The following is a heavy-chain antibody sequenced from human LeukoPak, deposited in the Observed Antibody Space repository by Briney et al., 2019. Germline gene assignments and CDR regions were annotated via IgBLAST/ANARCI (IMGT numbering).Heavy chain of an antibody. D-gene: IGHD5-12*01. CDR1: GGFFYGSY. CDR3: AKNGQSGFSFGP. CDR2: GDNRGGT. V-gene: IGHV4-34*01. J-gene: IGHJ5*02. Sequence: PSETLSLTCAVYGGFFYGSYWSWIRHLPGKGLEWIGEGDNRGGTKYNPSLKSRVTISADTSKNQFSLKLNFLTAADTGVYYCAKNGQSGFSFGPWGLGTPVTVSS.